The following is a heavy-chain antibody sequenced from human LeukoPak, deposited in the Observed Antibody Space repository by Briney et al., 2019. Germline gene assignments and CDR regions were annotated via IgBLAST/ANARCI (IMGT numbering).Heavy chain of an antibody. D-gene: IGHD5-12*01. CDR1: GGTFSSYA. CDR2: ISAYNGNT. J-gene: IGHJ4*02. V-gene: IGHV1-18*01. Sequence: ASVKVSCKASGGTFSSYAISWVRQAPGQGLEWMGWISAYNGNTNYAQKLQGRVTMTTDTSTSTAYMELRSLRSDDTAVYYCARDPPPLKGLGYDLLGYHFDYWGQGTLVTVSS. CDR3: ARDPPPLKGLGYDLLGYHFDY.